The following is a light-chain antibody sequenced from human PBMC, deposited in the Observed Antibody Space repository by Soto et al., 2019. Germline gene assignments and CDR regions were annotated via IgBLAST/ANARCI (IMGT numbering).Light chain of an antibody. CDR3: CSYAGSYPLV. V-gene: IGLV2-11*01. CDR1: SSDVGAYNY. Sequence: QSALTQPRSVSGSPGQSVTISCTGTSSDVGAYNYVSWYQQHPGKVPKLMIYDVSRRPSGVPDRFSGSKSGNTASLTISGLQAEDGADYYCCSYAGSYPLVFGGGTKLTVL. J-gene: IGLJ3*02. CDR2: DVS.